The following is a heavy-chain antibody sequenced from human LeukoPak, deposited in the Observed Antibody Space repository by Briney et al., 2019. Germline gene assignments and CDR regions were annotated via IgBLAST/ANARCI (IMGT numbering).Heavy chain of an antibody. V-gene: IGHV3-53*01. Sequence: GGSLRLSCAASGFTVSSNYMSWVRQAPGKGLEWVSVIYSGGSTYYADSVEGRFTISRDNSKNTLHLQMNSLRAEDTAVYYCARENSNYEAFDYWGQGTLVTVSS. CDR1: GFTVSSNY. J-gene: IGHJ4*02. D-gene: IGHD4-11*01. CDR2: IYSGGST. CDR3: ARENSNYEAFDY.